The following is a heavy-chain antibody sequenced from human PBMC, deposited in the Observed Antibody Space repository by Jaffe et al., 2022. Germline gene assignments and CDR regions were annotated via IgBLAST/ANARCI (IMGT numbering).Heavy chain of an antibody. J-gene: IGHJ4*02. D-gene: IGHD1-26*01. CDR2: IIPILGIA. CDR1: GGTFSSYT. Sequence: QVQLVQSGAEVKKPGSSVKVSCKASGGTFSSYTISWVRQAPGQGLEWMGRIIPILGIANYAQKFQGRVTITADKSTSTAYMELSSLRSEDTAVYYCARDGVGATNFPFDYWGQGTLVTVSS. CDR3: ARDGVGATNFPFDY. V-gene: IGHV1-69*08.